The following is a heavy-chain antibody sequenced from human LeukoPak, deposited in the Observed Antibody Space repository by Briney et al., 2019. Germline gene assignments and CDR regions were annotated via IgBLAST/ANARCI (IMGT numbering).Heavy chain of an antibody. CDR1: GFTFSSYA. V-gene: IGHV3-23*01. Sequence: GGSLRLSCAASGFTFSSYAMSWVRQAPGKGLEWVSAISGSGGSTYYADSVKGRFTISRDNSKNTLYLQMNSLRAEDTAVYYCAAMYCSSTSCYNDAFDIWGQGTMVTVSS. CDR2: ISGSGGST. D-gene: IGHD2-2*02. CDR3: AAMYCSSTSCYNDAFDI. J-gene: IGHJ3*02.